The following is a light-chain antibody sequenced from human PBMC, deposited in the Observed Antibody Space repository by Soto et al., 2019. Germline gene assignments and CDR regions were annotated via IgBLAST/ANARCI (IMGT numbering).Light chain of an antibody. CDR2: EAS. CDR3: HQYDNVPFFS. V-gene: IGKV1-5*03. CDR1: ESIGNW. Sequence: DIQMTQSPSTLSASEGDRVTITCRASESIGNWLAWYQQKSGKAPNLLIHEASNLEDGVPSRFSGRGSGTEFTLTISSLQPDDFATYYCHQYDNVPFFSFGPGTKVDIK. J-gene: IGKJ3*01.